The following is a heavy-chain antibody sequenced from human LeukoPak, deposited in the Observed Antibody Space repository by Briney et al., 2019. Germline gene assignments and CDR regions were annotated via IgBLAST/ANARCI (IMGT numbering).Heavy chain of an antibody. V-gene: IGHV3-74*01. D-gene: IGHD6-13*01. Sequence: GGSLRLSCAAAGFTFSSDWMDWVRHAPGKGLVWVSRINSDGSSTSYADSVKGQFTISRDNAKNTLYLQMNSLRAEDTAVYYCARSVSSSSWYSYWGQGTLVTVSS. J-gene: IGHJ4*02. CDR2: INSDGSST. CDR1: GFTFSSDW. CDR3: ARSVSSSSWYSY.